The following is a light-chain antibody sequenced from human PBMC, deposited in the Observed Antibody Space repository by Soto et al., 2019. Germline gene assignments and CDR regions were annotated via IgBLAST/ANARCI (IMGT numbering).Light chain of an antibody. Sequence: EIVLTQSAGTLSSSPGERATLSCRASQSVNSNYLAWYQQKPVQPPSLLIYRASSRATGIPARFSGSGSGTDFTLTISSLEPEDFAVYYCQQRSNWPPSITVGQGTRLDIK. V-gene: IGKV3-11*01. J-gene: IGKJ5*01. CDR1: QSVNSNY. CDR3: QQRSNWPPSIT. CDR2: RAS.